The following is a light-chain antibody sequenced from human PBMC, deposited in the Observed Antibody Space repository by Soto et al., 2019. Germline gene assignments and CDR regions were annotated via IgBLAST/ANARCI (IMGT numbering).Light chain of an antibody. V-gene: IGLV1-40*01. CDR3: LSFDSSLSVV. J-gene: IGLJ2*01. Sequence: QSVLTQPPSVSGAPGQRVTVSCTGSSSNIGAGYDVHWYQQLPGRAPKLLIYGNTNRPSRVPDRFSRSKSGTSASLAITGLQAEDEADYYCLSFDSSLSVVFGGGTKLTVL. CDR2: GNT. CDR1: SSNIGAGYD.